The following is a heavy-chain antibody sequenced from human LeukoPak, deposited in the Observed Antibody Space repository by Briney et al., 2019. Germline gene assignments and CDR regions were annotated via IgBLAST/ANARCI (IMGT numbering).Heavy chain of an antibody. V-gene: IGHV3-30*04. Sequence: GGSLRLSCAASGFTFSSYAMHWVRQAPGKGLEWVAVISYDGSNKYYADSVKGRFTISRDNSKNTLYLQMNSLRAEDTAVYYCAKDARSSLSGMDVWGQGTTVTVSS. CDR2: ISYDGSNK. CDR1: GFTFSSYA. J-gene: IGHJ6*02. CDR3: AKDARSSLSGMDV.